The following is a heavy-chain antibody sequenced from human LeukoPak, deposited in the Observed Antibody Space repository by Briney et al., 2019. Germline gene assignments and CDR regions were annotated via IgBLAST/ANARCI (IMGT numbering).Heavy chain of an antibody. CDR3: ARALRRFGELRSNLDY. CDR1: GGSFSGYY. V-gene: IGHV4-34*01. J-gene: IGHJ4*02. CDR2: INHSGST. Sequence: SETLSLTCAVYGGSFSGYYWSWIRQPPGKGLEWVGEINHSGSTNYNPSLKSRVTISVDTYKNQFSPKLSSVTAADTAVYYCARALRRFGELRSNLDYWGQGTLVTVSS. D-gene: IGHD3-10*01.